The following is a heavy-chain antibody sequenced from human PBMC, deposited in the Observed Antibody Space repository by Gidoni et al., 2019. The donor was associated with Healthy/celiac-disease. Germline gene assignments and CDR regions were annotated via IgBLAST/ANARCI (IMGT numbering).Heavy chain of an antibody. CDR2: SSGRGGSK. CDR1: GFTFSSYA. CDR3: AKGGEVGATTFDY. J-gene: IGHJ4*02. D-gene: IGHD1-26*01. V-gene: IGHV3-23*01. Sequence: EVQLLASGGGLVQPGGSLSLSCAASGFTFSSYAMSWVRQAQGKGLEWVSASSGRGGSKYYADSVKGRYTITRDNSKNTLYLQMNSLRAEDTAVYYCAKGGEVGATTFDYWGQGTLVTVSS.